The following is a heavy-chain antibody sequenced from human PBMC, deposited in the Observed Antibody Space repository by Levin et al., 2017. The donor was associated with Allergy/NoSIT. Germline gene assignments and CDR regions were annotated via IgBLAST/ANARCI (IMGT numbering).Heavy chain of an antibody. CDR3: ARGSSGATWGWFDP. Sequence: GGSLRLSCAASGFTFSSYAMHWVRQAPGKGLEYVSAISSNGGSTYYADSVKGRFTISRDNSKNTLYLQMGSLRAEDMAVYYCARGSSGATWGWFDPWGQGTLVTVSS. CDR1: GFTFSSYA. CDR2: ISSNGGST. V-gene: IGHV3-64*02. J-gene: IGHJ5*02. D-gene: IGHD6-19*01.